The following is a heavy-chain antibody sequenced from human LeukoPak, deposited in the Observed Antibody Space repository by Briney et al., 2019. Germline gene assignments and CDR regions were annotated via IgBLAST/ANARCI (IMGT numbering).Heavy chain of an antibody. CDR2: IYYSGST. CDR3: ARDSQDIVVVPAARGYFDL. Sequence: SETLSLTCTVSGGSINNYYWSWIRQPPGKGLEWIGYIYYSGSTYYNPSLKSRVTISVDTSKNQFSLKLSSVTAADTAVYYCARDSQDIVVVPAARGYFDLWGRGTLVTVSS. CDR1: GGSINNYY. D-gene: IGHD2-2*01. J-gene: IGHJ2*01. V-gene: IGHV4-59*12.